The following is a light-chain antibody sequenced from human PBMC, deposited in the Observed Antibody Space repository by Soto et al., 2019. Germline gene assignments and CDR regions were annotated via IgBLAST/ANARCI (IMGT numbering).Light chain of an antibody. CDR2: GAS. CDR3: QHYNNWPPWT. Sequence: EKVMTQSPAIVSLSPGDRATLSCTASQSVSSNLAWYQQKPGQAPRLLIYGASIRATGIPARFTGSGSGTEFTLTISSLQSEDFAVYYCQHYNNWPPWTFGQGTKVDIK. V-gene: IGKV3-15*01. CDR1: QSVSSN. J-gene: IGKJ1*01.